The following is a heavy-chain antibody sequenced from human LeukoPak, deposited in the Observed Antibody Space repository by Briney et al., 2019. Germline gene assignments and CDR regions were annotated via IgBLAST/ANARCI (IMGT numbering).Heavy chain of an antibody. D-gene: IGHD3-10*01. V-gene: IGHV1-69*15. CDR1: GCTFSNYA. J-gene: IGHJ4*02. CDR2: IIPIFGTA. Sequence: SVKVSCKTSGCTFSNYAIIWVRQAPGQGLEWMGRIIPIFGTANYAQKFQGRVTIIADQSSSTAYMELSSLRSEDTAMYYCARDKGRYFGSKTYYNDFFDYWGQGTLVTVSS. CDR3: ARDKGRYFGSKTYYNDFFDY.